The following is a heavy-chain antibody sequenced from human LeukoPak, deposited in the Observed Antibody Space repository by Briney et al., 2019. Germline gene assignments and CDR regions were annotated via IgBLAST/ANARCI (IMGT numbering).Heavy chain of an antibody. D-gene: IGHD3-3*01. Sequence: ASVKVSCRASGYTFTSFGITWVRQAPGQGLEWMGWIRAYNGNTNYAQKLQGRVTMTTDTSTSTAYMELRSLRSDDTAVYYCARVIASRYDFWSGYSSWFDPWGQGTLVTVSS. CDR2: IRAYNGNT. CDR1: GYTFTSFG. V-gene: IGHV1-18*01. CDR3: ARVIASRYDFWSGYSSWFDP. J-gene: IGHJ5*02.